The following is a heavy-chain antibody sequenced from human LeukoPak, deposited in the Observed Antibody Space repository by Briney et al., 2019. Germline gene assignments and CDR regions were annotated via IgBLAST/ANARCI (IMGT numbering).Heavy chain of an antibody. Sequence: SETLSPTCTVSGGSISSGDYYWSWIRQPPGKGLEWIGYIYYSGSTYYNPSLKSRVTISVDTSKNQFSLKLSSVTAADTAVYYCASALPDRPGYWGQGTLVTVSS. CDR3: ASALPDRPGY. D-gene: IGHD6-6*01. V-gene: IGHV4-30-4*01. CDR2: IYYSGST. CDR1: GGSISSGDYY. J-gene: IGHJ4*02.